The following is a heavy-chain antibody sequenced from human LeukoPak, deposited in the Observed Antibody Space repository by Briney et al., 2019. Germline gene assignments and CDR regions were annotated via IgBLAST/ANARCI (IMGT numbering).Heavy chain of an antibody. CDR3: ARVDSSGYYFGY. Sequence: SVKVSCKASGGTFSSYAISWVRQAPRQGLEWMGGIIPIFGTANYAQKFQGRVTITADESTSTAYMELSSLRSEDTAVYYCARVDSSGYYFGYWGQGTLVTVSS. V-gene: IGHV1-69*13. CDR2: IIPIFGTA. CDR1: GGTFSSYA. D-gene: IGHD3-22*01. J-gene: IGHJ4*02.